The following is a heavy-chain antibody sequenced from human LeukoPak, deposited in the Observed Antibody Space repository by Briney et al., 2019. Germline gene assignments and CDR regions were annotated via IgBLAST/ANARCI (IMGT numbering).Heavy chain of an antibody. D-gene: IGHD2/OR15-2a*01. CDR2: ISSSSSYT. J-gene: IGHJ4*02. V-gene: IGHV3-21*01. CDR3: ARDRVVIDY. CDR1: GFTFSSYR. Sequence: GGSLRLSCAASGFTFSSYRMNWVSQAPGKGLEWVSPISSSSSYTYYADSVKGRFTISRDNAKNSLYLQMNSLRAEDTAVYYCARDRVVIDYWGQGTLVTVSS.